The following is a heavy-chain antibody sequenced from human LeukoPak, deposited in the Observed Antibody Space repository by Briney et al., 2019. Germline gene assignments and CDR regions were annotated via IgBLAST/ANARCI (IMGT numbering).Heavy chain of an antibody. D-gene: IGHD3-10*01. J-gene: IGHJ4*02. V-gene: IGHV3-23*01. CDR2: IRGDGADT. CDR1: GVTFSNYF. Sequence: GGSLRLSCAASGVTFSNYFMTWVRQAPGKGLEWISSIRGDGADTYYADSVKGRFTVSRDNSKNTLYLQMNSLRAEDTAVYYCARDLAIGGAYGSGSPNDSWGQGTLVTVSS. CDR3: ARDLAIGGAYGSGSPNDS.